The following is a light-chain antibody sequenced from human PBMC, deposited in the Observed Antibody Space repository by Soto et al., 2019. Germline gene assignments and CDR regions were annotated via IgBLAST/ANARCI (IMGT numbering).Light chain of an antibody. CDR2: EVS. V-gene: IGLV2-14*01. J-gene: IGLJ2*01. CDR1: SSDIGAYNY. Sequence: QSALTQPASVSGSPGQSITISCIGSSSDIGAYNYVSWYQQHPGKAPKLMMFEVSNRPSGISNRFSGSKSGATASLTISGLQAEDEADYHCSSYTSSSTVVFGGGTKLTV. CDR3: SSYTSSSTVV.